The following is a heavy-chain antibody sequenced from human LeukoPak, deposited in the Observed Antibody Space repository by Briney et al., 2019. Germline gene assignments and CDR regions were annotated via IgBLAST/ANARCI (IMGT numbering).Heavy chain of an antibody. CDR2: INYSGST. CDR1: GGSISSYY. D-gene: IGHD2-15*01. Sequence: PSETLSLTCTVSGGSISSYYWSWIRQPPGKGLEWIGYINYSGSTNYNPSLKSRVTISVDTSKNQISLKLSSAAAADTAVYYCARGPYCSGGSCYFSIYYYYYMDVWGKGTTVTVSS. J-gene: IGHJ6*03. V-gene: IGHV4-59*01. CDR3: ARGPYCSGGSCYFSIYYYYYMDV.